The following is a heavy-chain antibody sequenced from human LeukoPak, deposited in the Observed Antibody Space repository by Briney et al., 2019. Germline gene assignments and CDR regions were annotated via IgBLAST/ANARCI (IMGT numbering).Heavy chain of an antibody. Sequence: SETLSLTCTVSGGSISSSSYYWGWIRQPPGKGLEWIGSIYYSGSTYYNPSLKSRVTISVDTSKNQFSLKLSSVTAADTAVYYCARDRTDSSGYYYWGQGTLVTVSS. V-gene: IGHV4-39*07. J-gene: IGHJ4*02. D-gene: IGHD3-22*01. CDR1: GGSISSSSYY. CDR3: ARDRTDSSGYYY. CDR2: IYYSGST.